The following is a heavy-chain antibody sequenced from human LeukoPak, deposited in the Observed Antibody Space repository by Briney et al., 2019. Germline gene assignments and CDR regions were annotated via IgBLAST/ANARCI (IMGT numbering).Heavy chain of an antibody. D-gene: IGHD5-18*01. Sequence: ASVKVSCKASGYTFTSYGFSWVRQAPGQGLEWMGWISAYNGNTNYAQKLQGRVTMTTDTSTSTAYMELRSLRSDDTAVYYCARVGGGQTAMVTSAQFDYWGQGTLVTVSS. J-gene: IGHJ4*02. V-gene: IGHV1-18*01. CDR2: ISAYNGNT. CDR1: GYTFTSYG. CDR3: ARVGGGQTAMVTSAQFDY.